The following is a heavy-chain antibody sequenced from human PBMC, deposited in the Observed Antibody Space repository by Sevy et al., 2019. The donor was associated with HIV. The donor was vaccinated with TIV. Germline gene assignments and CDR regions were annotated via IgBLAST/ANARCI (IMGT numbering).Heavy chain of an antibody. CDR3: ARAIRDYGGNAFYYYYYMDV. CDR2: IYPGDSDT. Sequence: GESLKISCKGSGYSFTSYWIGWVRQMPGKGLEWMGIIYPGDSDTRYSPSFQGQVTISADQSISTAYLQWSSLKASDTAMYYCARAIRDYGGNAFYYYYYMDVWGKGTTVTVSS. CDR1: GYSFTSYW. V-gene: IGHV5-51*01. D-gene: IGHD4-17*01. J-gene: IGHJ6*03.